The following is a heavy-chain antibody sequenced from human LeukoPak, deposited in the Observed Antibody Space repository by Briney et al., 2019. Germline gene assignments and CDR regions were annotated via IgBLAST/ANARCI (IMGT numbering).Heavy chain of an antibody. D-gene: IGHD3-9*01. CDR3: ARDLLHRLTGDFRGLRTGWFDP. J-gene: IGHJ5*02. V-gene: IGHV3-21*01. CDR1: GFTFSNYS. CDR2: ISSSSSYI. Sequence: GGSLRLSCAASGFTFSNYSMNWVRQAPGKGLKWVSSISSSSSYIYYADSVKGRFTISRDNAKNSLYLQMNSLRAEDTAVYYCARDLLHRLTGDFRGLRTGWFDPWGQGTLVTVSS.